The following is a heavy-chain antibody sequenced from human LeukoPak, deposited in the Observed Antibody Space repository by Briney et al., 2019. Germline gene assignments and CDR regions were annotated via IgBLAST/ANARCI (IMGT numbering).Heavy chain of an antibody. CDR3: ARSGRGVDSFYFYMDV. V-gene: IGHV3-23*01. D-gene: IGHD3-10*01. Sequence: RGSLRLSCAASGFTFSSYAMRWVRQAPGKGLEWVSAISGSGGSTYYADSVKGRFTISRDNAKNSLYLQMNSLRAEDTAVYYCARSGRGVDSFYFYMDVWGKGTTVTVSS. J-gene: IGHJ6*03. CDR1: GFTFSSYA. CDR2: ISGSGGST.